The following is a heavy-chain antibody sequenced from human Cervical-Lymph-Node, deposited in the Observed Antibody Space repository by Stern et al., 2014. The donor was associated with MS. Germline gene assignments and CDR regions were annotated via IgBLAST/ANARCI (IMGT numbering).Heavy chain of an antibody. CDR1: GFTVSSNY. V-gene: IGHV3-53*02. Sequence: EVQLVETGGGLIQPGGSLRLSCAASGFTVSSNYMSWVRQAPGKGLEWVSVIYSGGSTYYADSVNGRFTISRDNSKNTLYLQMNSLRAEDTAVYYCARDPGCSSTSCYSYYYYGMDVWGQGTTVTVSS. CDR2: IYSGGST. CDR3: ARDPGCSSTSCYSYYYYGMDV. D-gene: IGHD2-2*01. J-gene: IGHJ6*02.